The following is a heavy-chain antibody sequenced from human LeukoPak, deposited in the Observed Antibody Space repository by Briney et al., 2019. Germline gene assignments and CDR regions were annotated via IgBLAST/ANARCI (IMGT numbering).Heavy chain of an antibody. Sequence: ASVKVSCKASGGTFSSYAISWVRQAPGQGLEWMGGIIPIFGTANYAQKFQGRVTITADGSTSTAYMELSSLRSEDTAVYYCARVKGGTTTGGLYYYYGMDVWGQGTTVTVSS. CDR2: IIPIFGTA. CDR1: GGTFSSYA. D-gene: IGHD1-1*01. J-gene: IGHJ6*02. CDR3: ARVKGGTTTGGLYYYYGMDV. V-gene: IGHV1-69*13.